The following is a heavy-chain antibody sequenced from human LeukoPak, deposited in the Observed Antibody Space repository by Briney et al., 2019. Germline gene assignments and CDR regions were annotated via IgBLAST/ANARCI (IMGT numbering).Heavy chain of an antibody. CDR3: ARGAGYCSGGSCYKNWFDP. Sequence: ASVKVSCKASGFTFTSYGISWVRQAPGQGLEWMGWISAYNGNTNYAQKLQGRVTMTTDTSTSTAYMELRSLRSDGTAVYYCARGAGYCSGGSCYKNWFDPWGQGTLVTVSS. J-gene: IGHJ5*02. CDR1: GFTFTSYG. V-gene: IGHV1-18*01. CDR2: ISAYNGNT. D-gene: IGHD2-15*01.